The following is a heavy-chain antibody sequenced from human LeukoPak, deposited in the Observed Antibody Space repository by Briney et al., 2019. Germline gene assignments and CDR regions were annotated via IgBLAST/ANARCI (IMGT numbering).Heavy chain of an antibody. J-gene: IGHJ1*01. V-gene: IGHV4-59*01. CDR2: IYYSGST. D-gene: IGHD4-11*01. CDR3: ARETTVTALTYFQH. Sequence: SETLSLTCTVSGGSISSYYWSWIRQPPGKGLEWIGYIYYSGSTNYNPSLKSRVTISVDTSKNQFSLKLSSVTAADTAVYYCARETTVTALTYFQHWGQGTLVTVSS. CDR1: GGSISSYY.